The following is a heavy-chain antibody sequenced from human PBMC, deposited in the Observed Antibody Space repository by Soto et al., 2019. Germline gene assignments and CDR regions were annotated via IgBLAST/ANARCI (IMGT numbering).Heavy chain of an antibody. D-gene: IGHD3-10*01. CDR3: ARRWGEGRVNY. Sequence: PSETLSLTCTVSGGSISSYYWSWIRQPPGKGLEWIGYIYYSGSTNYNPSLKSRVTMAVDKSRNQFSLKLSSVTAADTAVYYCARRWGEGRVNYWGQGTLVTVSS. V-gene: IGHV4-59*12. J-gene: IGHJ4*02. CDR1: GGSISSYY. CDR2: IYYSGST.